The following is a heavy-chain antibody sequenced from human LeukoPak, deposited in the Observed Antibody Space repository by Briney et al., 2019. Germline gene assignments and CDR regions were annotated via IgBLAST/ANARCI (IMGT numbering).Heavy chain of an antibody. Sequence: GGSLRLSCAASGFSFNNYAIHWVRQAPGKGLEWVAVISYDGTNKYYADSVKGRFTISRDNSKNTLNLQMNSLRVEDTAVYFCAKDGGIWSPAYHFDYWGQGALVTVSS. D-gene: IGHD6-13*01. CDR2: ISYDGTNK. CDR3: AKDGGIWSPAYHFDY. J-gene: IGHJ4*02. V-gene: IGHV3-30*18. CDR1: GFSFNNYA.